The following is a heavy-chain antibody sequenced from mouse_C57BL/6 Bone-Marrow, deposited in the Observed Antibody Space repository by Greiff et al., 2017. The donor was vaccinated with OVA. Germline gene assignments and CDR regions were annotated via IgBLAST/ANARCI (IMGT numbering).Heavy chain of an antibody. Sequence: EVQVVESGGGLVQPGGSMKLSCVASGFTFSNYWMNWVRQSPEKGLEWVAQIRLKSDNYATHYAESVKGRFTISRDDSKSSVYLQMNNLRAEDTGIYYCTDITSLDFDYWGQGTTLTVSS. V-gene: IGHV6-3*01. CDR1: GFTFSNYW. CDR3: TDITSLDFDY. J-gene: IGHJ2*01. D-gene: IGHD1-1*01. CDR2: IRLKSDNYAT.